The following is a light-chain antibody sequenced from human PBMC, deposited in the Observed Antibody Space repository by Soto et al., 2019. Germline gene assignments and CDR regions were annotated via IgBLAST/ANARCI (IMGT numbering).Light chain of an antibody. Sequence: AIQMTQSQSSLYAYGGDRVTITCRASQGIRNALGWYQQKPGKAPKLLIYAASSLQSGVPSRFSGSGSGTDFALTISSLQPADFATYCCLQDYNYPHTFGPGTKVDIK. CDR2: AAS. J-gene: IGKJ3*01. CDR3: LQDYNYPHT. CDR1: QGIRNA. V-gene: IGKV1-6*01.